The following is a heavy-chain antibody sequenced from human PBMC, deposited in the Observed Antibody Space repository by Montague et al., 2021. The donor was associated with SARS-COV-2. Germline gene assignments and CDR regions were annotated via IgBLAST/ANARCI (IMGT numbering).Heavy chain of an antibody. V-gene: IGHV3-7*01. Sequence: SLILSCAASGFIFSDYYITWIRQAPLKGLEWVAQINEDGSGKYHXDSVKGRFTISRDNAKNSLYLQMNSLRAEDTAVYYCTREEIRYEDYLDQGTLVTGSS. J-gene: IGHJ4*02. D-gene: IGHD5-12*01. CDR3: TREEIRYEDY. CDR1: GFIFSDYY. CDR2: INEDGSGK.